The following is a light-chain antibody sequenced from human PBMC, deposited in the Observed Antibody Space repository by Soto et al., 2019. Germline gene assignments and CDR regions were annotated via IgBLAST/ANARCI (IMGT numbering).Light chain of an antibody. CDR3: ATWDDSLNGVV. CDR1: SSNIGDNT. V-gene: IGLV1-44*01. J-gene: IGLJ2*01. CDR2: SNY. Sequence: QSVLTQPPSASGTPGQRVTISCSGSSSNIGDNTVSWFQQVPGMAPKLLIFSNYQRPSGVPDRFSGSKSGTSASLAISGLQSEDETEDYCATWDDSLNGVVFGGGTKLTVL.